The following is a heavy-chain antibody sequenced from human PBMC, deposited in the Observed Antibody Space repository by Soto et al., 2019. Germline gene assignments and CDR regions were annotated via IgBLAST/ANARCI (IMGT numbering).Heavy chain of an antibody. CDR1: GGSFSAYY. J-gene: IGHJ5*02. CDR3: ARGRGYSYGGNWFDP. Sequence: SETLSLTCAVYGGSFSAYYWTWIRQPPGKGLEWIGEINHSGRTNYNPSLMSRIITSVDTSKNHFSLKLSSVTAADTAVYYCARGRGYSYGGNWFDPWGQGTLVTVSS. CDR2: INHSGRT. D-gene: IGHD5-18*01. V-gene: IGHV4-34*01.